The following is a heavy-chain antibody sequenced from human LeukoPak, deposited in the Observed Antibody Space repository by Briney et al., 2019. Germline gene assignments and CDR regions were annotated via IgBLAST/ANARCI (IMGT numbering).Heavy chain of an antibody. Sequence: TSETLSLTCTVSGGSISSYYWSWIRQPPGKGLEWIGSIYYSGTTYYNPSLKSRVTISVDTSKNQFSLKLTSVTAADTAVYYCARETSQKGAHYMDVWGKGTTVTISS. CDR3: ARETSQKGAHYMDV. CDR2: IYYSGTT. D-gene: IGHD3-16*01. CDR1: GGSISSYY. J-gene: IGHJ6*03. V-gene: IGHV4-59*01.